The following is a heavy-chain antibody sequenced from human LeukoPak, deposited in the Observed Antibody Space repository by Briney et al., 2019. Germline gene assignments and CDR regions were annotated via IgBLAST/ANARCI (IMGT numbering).Heavy chain of an antibody. CDR3: ARQGGCSGGSCLTDFDY. CDR1: GGSISSNY. J-gene: IGHJ4*02. D-gene: IGHD2-15*01. CDR2: IYTSGST. Sequence: PSETLSLTCTVSGGSISSNYWSWIRQPAGKGLEWIGRIYTSGSTNYNPSLKSRVTISVDTSKNQFSLKLSSVTAADTAVYYCARQGGCSGGSCLTDFDYWGQGTLVTVSS. V-gene: IGHV4-4*07.